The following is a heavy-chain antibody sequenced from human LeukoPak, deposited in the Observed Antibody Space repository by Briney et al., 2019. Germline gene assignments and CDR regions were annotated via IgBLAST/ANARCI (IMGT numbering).Heavy chain of an antibody. CDR2: ITGSGGTT. J-gene: IGHJ4*02. V-gene: IGHV3-23*01. Sequence: GGSLRLSCAASGFTFSSYALSWVRRAPGKGLEWVSTITGSGGTTYYADSVKGRFTISRDNSKNTLYLQMNSLRAEDTAVYYCASEKYGDYGFDYWGQGTLVTVSS. D-gene: IGHD4-17*01. CDR3: ASEKYGDYGFDY. CDR1: GFTFSSYA.